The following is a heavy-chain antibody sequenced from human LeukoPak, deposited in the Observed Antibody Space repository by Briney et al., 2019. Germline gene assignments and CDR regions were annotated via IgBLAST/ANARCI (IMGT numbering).Heavy chain of an antibody. Sequence: SETLSLTCAVSGYSITSDCYSSWIRQPPGKGLEWIGNVYHNGNTYYNPSLKSRVAISLDTSKNQFSLKVTSVAAADTAIYYCARRTAVDGDYFDYWGQGILVTVSS. J-gene: IGHJ4*02. CDR2: VYHNGNT. CDR3: ARRTAVDGDYFDY. V-gene: IGHV4-38-2*01. CDR1: GYSITSDCY. D-gene: IGHD6-13*01.